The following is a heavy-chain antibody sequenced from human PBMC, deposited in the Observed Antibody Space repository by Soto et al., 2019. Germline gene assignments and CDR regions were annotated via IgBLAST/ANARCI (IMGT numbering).Heavy chain of an antibody. V-gene: IGHV4-39*01. Sequence: SETLSLTCTVSGDSITASYSNWAWIHQPPGKGLEWIGTFYYSGTTSQNPPLRSRITISGDTSRNQFSLNLRSVTAADSGVYYCAKLVRGNVANYFEPWGQGTLVTVSS. CDR2: FYYSGTT. J-gene: IGHJ5*02. D-gene: IGHD1-7*01. CDR1: GDSITASYSN. CDR3: AKLVRGNVANYFEP.